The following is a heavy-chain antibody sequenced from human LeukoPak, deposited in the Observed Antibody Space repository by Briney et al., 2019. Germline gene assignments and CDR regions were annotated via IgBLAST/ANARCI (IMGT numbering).Heavy chain of an antibody. Sequence: GGSLRLSCAASGFTLSSYGIHWVRQAPGKGLEWVAVIWYDGSNKYYADSVKGRFTLSRDNSKNTLYLQMNSLTAEDTAVYYCARDSSSSWYYVGAFDIWGQGTMVTVSS. CDR1: GFTLSSYG. J-gene: IGHJ3*02. CDR3: ARDSSSSWYYVGAFDI. CDR2: IWYDGSNK. D-gene: IGHD6-13*01. V-gene: IGHV3-33*01.